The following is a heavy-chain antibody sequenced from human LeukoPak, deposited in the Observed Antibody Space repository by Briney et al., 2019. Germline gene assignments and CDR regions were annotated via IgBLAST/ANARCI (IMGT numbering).Heavy chain of an antibody. D-gene: IGHD1-1*01. CDR2: IWYDGSNK. CDR1: GFSFSGNC. Sequence: GGSLRLSCTVSGFSFSGNCMSWVRQAPGKGLEWVTVIWYDGSNKYYADSVKGRFTISRDNSKNTLYLQMNILRAEDTAVYYCARDKGSTGTTPFDYWGQGTLVTVSS. CDR3: ARDKGSTGTTPFDY. V-gene: IGHV3-33*08. J-gene: IGHJ4*02.